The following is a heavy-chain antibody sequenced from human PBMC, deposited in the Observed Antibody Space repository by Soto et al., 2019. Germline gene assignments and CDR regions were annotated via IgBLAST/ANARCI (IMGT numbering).Heavy chain of an antibody. V-gene: IGHV4-59*01. CDR3: ARDYHWFGEPYFDY. CDR2: IYYSGST. D-gene: IGHD3-10*01. CDR1: GGSISSYY. J-gene: IGHJ4*02. Sequence: SETLSLTCTVSGGSISSYYWSWIRQPPGKGLEWIGYIYYSGSTNYNPSLKSRVTISVDTSKNQFSLKLSSVTAADTAVYYCARDYHWFGEPYFDYWGQGTLVTVSS.